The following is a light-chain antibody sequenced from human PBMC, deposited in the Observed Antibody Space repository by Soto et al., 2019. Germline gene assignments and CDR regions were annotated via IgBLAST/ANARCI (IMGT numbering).Light chain of an antibody. CDR3: SSYAGSKYPYV. V-gene: IGLV2-8*01. Sequence: QSALTQPPSASGSPGQSVTISCTGTSGDVGAYDYVSWYQQHPGKAPKLLIYEVTKRPLGVPDRFSGSKSGNAASLTVSGLQAEDEADYHCSSYAGSKYPYVFGPGTKVTVL. J-gene: IGLJ1*01. CDR2: EVT. CDR1: SGDVGAYDY.